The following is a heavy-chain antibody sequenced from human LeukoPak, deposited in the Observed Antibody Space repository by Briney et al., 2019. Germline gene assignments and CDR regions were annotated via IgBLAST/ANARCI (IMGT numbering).Heavy chain of an antibody. Sequence: SETLSLTCTVSDGSISSGDYYWSWIRQPPGKGLEWIGYIYYSGSTYYNPSLKSRVTISVDTSKNQFSLKLSSVTAADTAVYYCARFYDSSGYPDYWGQGTLVTVSS. D-gene: IGHD3-22*01. V-gene: IGHV4-30-4*01. CDR3: ARFYDSSGYPDY. CDR1: DGSISSGDYY. J-gene: IGHJ4*02. CDR2: IYYSGST.